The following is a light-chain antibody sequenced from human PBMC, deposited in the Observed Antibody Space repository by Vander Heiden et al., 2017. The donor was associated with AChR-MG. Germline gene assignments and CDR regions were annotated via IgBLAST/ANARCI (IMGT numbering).Light chain of an antibody. CDR1: QDISNY. CDR2: DAS. V-gene: IGKV1-33*01. J-gene: IGKJ1*01. CDR3: QQYDNPWT. Sequence: DIQMTPSPSSLSASVGDRVTISCQASQDISNYLNWYQQKPGKAPKLLIYDASKLETGVPSRFSGSVSGTDFTFTISSLQPEDIATYYCQQYDNPWTFGQGTKVEIK.